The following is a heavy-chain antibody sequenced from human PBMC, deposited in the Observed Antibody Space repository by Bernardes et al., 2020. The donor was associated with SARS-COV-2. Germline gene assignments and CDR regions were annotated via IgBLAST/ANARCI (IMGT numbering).Heavy chain of an antibody. Sequence: GGSLRLSCAASGFSFSNYWMHWARQAPGKGLVWVSRINSDGSTTNYADSVKGRFTISRDNAKNTLYLQMNSLRAEDTAVYYCARGFYASGSRIHPWGHGTLVTVSS. CDR2: INSDGSTT. CDR1: GFSFSNYW. CDR3: ARGFYASGSRIHP. J-gene: IGHJ5*02. D-gene: IGHD3-10*01. V-gene: IGHV3-74*01.